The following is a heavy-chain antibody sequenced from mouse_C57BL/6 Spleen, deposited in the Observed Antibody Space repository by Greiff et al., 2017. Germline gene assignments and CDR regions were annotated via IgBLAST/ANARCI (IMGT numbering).Heavy chain of an antibody. V-gene: IGHV5-17*01. CDR1: GFTFSDYG. D-gene: IGHD1-1*01. Sequence: EVQRVESGGGLVKPGGSLKLSCAASGFTFSDYGMHWVRQAPEKGLEWVAYISSGSSSIYYADTVKGRVTFTRDNATSTLYLQMTSLRSEDTAMYYCARHVRNTTVVAEALEDWGQGTSVTVSS. CDR2: ISSGSSSI. J-gene: IGHJ4*01. CDR3: ARHVRNTTVVAEALED.